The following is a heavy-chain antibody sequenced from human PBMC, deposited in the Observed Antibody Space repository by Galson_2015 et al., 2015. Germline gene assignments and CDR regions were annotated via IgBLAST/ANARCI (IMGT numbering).Heavy chain of an antibody. V-gene: IGHV3-30*01. J-gene: IGHJ4*02. D-gene: IGHD2-15*01. Sequence: PGKGLEWVETISYDGSNKYYADSVKGRFTFSRDNSKNTLYLQMNSLRAEDTAVYYCARSRYCSGGSCYSVFDYWGQGTLVTVSS. CDR3: ARSRYCSGGSCYSVFDY. CDR2: ISYDGSNK.